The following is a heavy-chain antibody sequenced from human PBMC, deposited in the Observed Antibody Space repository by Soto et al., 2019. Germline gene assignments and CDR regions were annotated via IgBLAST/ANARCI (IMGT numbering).Heavy chain of an antibody. Sequence: GGSLRLSCAASGFTFSSYDMHWVRQAPGKGLEWVAVISYDGSNKYYADSVKGRFTISRDNSKNTLYLQMNSLRAEDTAVYYCAKDHRRIAVAAPLGPWGQGTLVTVSS. V-gene: IGHV3-30*18. CDR2: ISYDGSNK. CDR1: GFTFSSYD. D-gene: IGHD6-19*01. CDR3: AKDHRRIAVAAPLGP. J-gene: IGHJ5*02.